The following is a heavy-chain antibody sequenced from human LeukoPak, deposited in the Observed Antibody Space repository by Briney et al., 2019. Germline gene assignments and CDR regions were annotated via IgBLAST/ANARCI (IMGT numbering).Heavy chain of an antibody. J-gene: IGHJ6*02. CDR2: IKEDGSER. CDR3: ARISEAYYYYGMDV. Sequence: GGSLRLSCVGSGFTFRSYWMGWVRQAPGKGLEWVANIKEDGSERYYVDSVKGRFTISRDNAKSSVYLQMNSLRAEDAAVYYCARISEAYYYYGMDVWGQGATVTVSS. V-gene: IGHV3-7*01. CDR1: GFTFRSYW. D-gene: IGHD1-26*01.